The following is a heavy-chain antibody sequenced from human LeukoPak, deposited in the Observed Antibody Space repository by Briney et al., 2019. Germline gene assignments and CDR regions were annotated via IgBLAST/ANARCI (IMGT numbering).Heavy chain of an antibody. V-gene: IGHV4-59*01. CDR1: GGSISSYY. D-gene: IGHD6-6*01. CDR2: IYYSGST. CDR3: ARLSSLANIAARGRTWLDP. Sequence: SPSETLSLTCTVSGGSISSYYWSWIRQPPGKGLEWIGYIYYSGSTNYNPSLKSRVTISVDTSKNQFSLKLSSVTAADTAVYYCARLSSLANIAARGRTWLDPWGQGSLVTVSS. J-gene: IGHJ5*02.